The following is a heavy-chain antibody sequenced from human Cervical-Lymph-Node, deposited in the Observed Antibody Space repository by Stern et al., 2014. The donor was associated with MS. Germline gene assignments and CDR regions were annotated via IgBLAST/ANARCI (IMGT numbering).Heavy chain of an antibody. Sequence: EVQLEESGGGVIQPGGSLRLSCTASGFTVSRDYMTWVRQAPGKGLEWVSLITNVGSTFYTDSVKVRFTISRDDSKNTVYLHMTSLRAEDTAMYYCARDTSSPERSDWWGQGTLVTVSS. CDR2: ITNVGST. V-gene: IGHV3-53*01. J-gene: IGHJ4*02. D-gene: IGHD1-1*01. CDR3: ARDTSSPERSDW. CDR1: GFTVSRDY.